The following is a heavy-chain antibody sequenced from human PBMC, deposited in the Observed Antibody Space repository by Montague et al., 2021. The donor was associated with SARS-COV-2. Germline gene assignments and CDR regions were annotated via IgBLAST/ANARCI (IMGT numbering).Heavy chain of an antibody. CDR2: INQDGTEK. V-gene: IGHV3-7*01. D-gene: IGHD3-3*01. Sequence: SLRLSCAASGFTFATYWMTWVRLAPGKGLEWVANINQDGTEKYYGDSVKGRFTISRDNANNSLFLQMNSLRAEDTAVYFCARDLVRITMFGVSTPNRFDPWGQGVLVTVSS. J-gene: IGHJ5*02. CDR3: ARDLVRITMFGVSTPNRFDP. CDR1: GFTFATYW.